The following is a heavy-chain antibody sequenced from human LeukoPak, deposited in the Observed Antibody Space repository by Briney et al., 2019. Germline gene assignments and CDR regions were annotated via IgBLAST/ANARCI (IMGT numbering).Heavy chain of an antibody. CDR3: ARDDTAMVPSLNPFLDY. CDR1: GGTFSSYA. CDR2: IIPILGLV. J-gene: IGHJ4*02. D-gene: IGHD5-18*01. V-gene: IGHV1-69*04. Sequence: SVKVSCKASGGTFSSYAISWVRQAPGQGLEWMGRIIPILGLVKYAQKFQGRVTITADTSTSTAYMDLSSLRSEDTAVYYCARDDTAMVPSLNPFLDYWGQGTLVTVSS.